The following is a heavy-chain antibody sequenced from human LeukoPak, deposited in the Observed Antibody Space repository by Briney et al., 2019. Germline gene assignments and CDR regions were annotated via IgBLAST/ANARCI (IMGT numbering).Heavy chain of an antibody. D-gene: IGHD5-12*01. CDR2: IYTSGST. V-gene: IGHV4-4*07. CDR1: GNSFGDYY. J-gene: IGHJ5*02. Sequence: SETLSLTCTVSGNSFGDYYWSWIRQPAGKGLEWIGRIYTSGSTTYNPSLKSRVTMSVDTSKSQFSLNLMSVTAADTAVYYCARDEGSGYDVNWFDPWGQGTLVTVSS. CDR3: ARDEGSGYDVNWFDP.